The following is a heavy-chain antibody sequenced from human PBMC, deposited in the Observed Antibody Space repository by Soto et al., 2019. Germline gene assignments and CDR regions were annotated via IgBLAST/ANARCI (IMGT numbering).Heavy chain of an antibody. Sequence: GGSLRLSCAASGFTFSSYGMHWVRQAPGKGLEWVAVIWYDGSNKYYADSVKGRFTISRDNSKNTLYLQMNSLRAEDTAVYYYARDGRGYDYTLTDFDYWGQGTLVPVPS. D-gene: IGHD5-12*01. V-gene: IGHV3-33*01. J-gene: IGHJ4*02. CDR2: IWYDGSNK. CDR3: ARDGRGYDYTLTDFDY. CDR1: GFTFSSYG.